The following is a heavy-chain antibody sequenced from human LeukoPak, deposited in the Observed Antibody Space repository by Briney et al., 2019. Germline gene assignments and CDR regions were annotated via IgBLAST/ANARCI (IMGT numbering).Heavy chain of an antibody. CDR1: GFIVSSNY. D-gene: IGHD5-18*01. CDR3: ARAAYDSNGFTANHDY. J-gene: IGHJ4*02. CDR2: LYSDGTT. Sequence: GGSLRLSCAASGFIVSSNYMSWVRQAPGKGLEWVSVLYSDGTTYYTDSVKGRFTISRDNSRNTLYLQMNNLRAEDTAVYYCARAAYDSNGFTANHDYWGQGTLVTVSS. V-gene: IGHV3-53*01.